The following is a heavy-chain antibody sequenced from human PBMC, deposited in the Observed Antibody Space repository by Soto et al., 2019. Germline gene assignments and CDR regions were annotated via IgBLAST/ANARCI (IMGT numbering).Heavy chain of an antibody. CDR2: IYYSGTT. CDR1: GGSISSSSYY. CDR3: ARHRGYYDILTGYYTELNFDY. V-gene: IGHV4-39*01. Sequence: PSETLSLTCTVSGGSISSSSYYWGWIRQPPGKGLVWIGSIYYSGTTYYNPSLKSRVTISVDTSKNQFSLKLSSVTAADTAVYYCARHRGYYDILTGYYTELNFDYWGQGTLVTSPQ. D-gene: IGHD3-9*01. J-gene: IGHJ4*02.